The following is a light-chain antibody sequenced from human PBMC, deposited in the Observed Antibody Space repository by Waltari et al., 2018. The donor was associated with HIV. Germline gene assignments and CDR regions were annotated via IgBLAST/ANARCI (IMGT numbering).Light chain of an antibody. CDR2: GVS. CDR1: QNIKTF. J-gene: IGKJ5*01. Sequence: QLTQSPSSLSDALGDKVTITCRASQNIKTFLNWYQLRPGKAPRLLIYGVSGLPTGVPSRFTGGGSGADFTLTINNLQPEDFASYFCQQTYSVSITFGPGTRVEI. V-gene: IGKV1-39*01. CDR3: QQTYSVSIT.